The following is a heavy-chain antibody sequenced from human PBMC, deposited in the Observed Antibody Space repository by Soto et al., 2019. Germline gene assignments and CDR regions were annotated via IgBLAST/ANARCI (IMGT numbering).Heavy chain of an antibody. CDR2: ISRSGDYI. V-gene: IGHV3-21*01. Sequence: EVQLVESGGGLVKPGGSLRLSCAASGFTFSSYAMNWVRQAPGRGLEWVSSISRSGDYIYYADSVKGRFTISRDNANNALYLEMSSLRAEDTAVYYCARGWVFHYFVDWGQGTLVTVSS. CDR3: ARGWVFHYFVD. CDR1: GFTFSSYA. D-gene: IGHD3-9*01. J-gene: IGHJ4*02.